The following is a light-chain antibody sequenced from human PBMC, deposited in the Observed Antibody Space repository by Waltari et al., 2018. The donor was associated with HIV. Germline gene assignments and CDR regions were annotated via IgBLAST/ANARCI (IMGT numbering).Light chain of an antibody. CDR3: ATWDSTLSLEV. CDR2: ATT. Sequence: QSALTQPPSVSAAPGQKITISCYGTDSNIGKNYVSWYCHLPGTAPQLLIYATTKRPSSLSARFSGSKSATSATLGITGLQTGDEGDYFCATWDSTLSLEVFGGGTRLTVL. V-gene: IGLV1-51*02. CDR1: DSNIGKNY. J-gene: IGLJ2*01.